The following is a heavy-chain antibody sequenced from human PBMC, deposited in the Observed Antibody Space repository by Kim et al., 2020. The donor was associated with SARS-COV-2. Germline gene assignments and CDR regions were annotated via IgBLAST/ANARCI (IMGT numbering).Heavy chain of an antibody. Sequence: SETLSLTCTVSGGSISSGGYYWSWIRQHPGKGLEWIGYIYYSGSTYYNPSLKSRVTISVDTSKNQFSLKLSSVTAADTAVYYCARDVYDSYGMDVWGQGTTVTVSS. D-gene: IGHD3-22*01. CDR2: IYYSGST. CDR3: ARDVYDSYGMDV. CDR1: GGSISSGGYY. J-gene: IGHJ6*02. V-gene: IGHV4-31*03.